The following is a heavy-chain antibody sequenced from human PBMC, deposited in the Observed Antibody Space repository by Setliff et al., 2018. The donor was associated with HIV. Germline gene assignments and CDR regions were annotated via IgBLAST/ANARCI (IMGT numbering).Heavy chain of an antibody. J-gene: IGHJ4*02. CDR2: INHSGST. CDR1: GGSFSGYY. V-gene: IGHV4-34*01. D-gene: IGHD3-16*01. Sequence: PSETLSLTCAVYGGSFSGYYWSWIRQPPGKGLEWIGEINHSGSTNYNPSLKSRVTVSADTSKNQFSLKLGSVTAADTAVYYCARRGVMITFGGVYFNYWGQGTLVTVSS. CDR3: ARRGVMITFGGVYFNY.